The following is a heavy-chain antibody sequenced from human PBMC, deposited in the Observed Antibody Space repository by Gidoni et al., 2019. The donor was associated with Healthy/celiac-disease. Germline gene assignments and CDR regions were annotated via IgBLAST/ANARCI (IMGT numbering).Heavy chain of an antibody. Sequence: QVQLVESGGGVVQPGRSLRLSCADSGFTFSRYGMHWVRQAPGKGLEWVAFISYDGSNKYYADSVKGRFTISRDNSKNTLYLQMNSLRAEDTAVYYCAKGSGVYMVVRGYIDYWCQGTLVTVSS. CDR1: GFTFSRYG. CDR3: AKGSGVYMVVRGYIDY. V-gene: IGHV3-30*18. D-gene: IGHD3-10*01. CDR2: ISYDGSNK. J-gene: IGHJ4*02.